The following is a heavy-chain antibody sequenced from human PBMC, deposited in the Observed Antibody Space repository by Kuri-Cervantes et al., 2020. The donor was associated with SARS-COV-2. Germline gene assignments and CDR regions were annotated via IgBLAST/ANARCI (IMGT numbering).Heavy chain of an antibody. CDR1: GFTFSNAW. J-gene: IGHJ4*02. CDR2: IKSKTDGGTT. Sequence: GESLKISCAASGFTFSNAWMSWVRQAPGKGLEWVGRIKSKTDGGTTDYAAPVKGRFTISRDDSKNTLYLQMNSLKTEDTAVYYCARAGSFNYFDYWGQGTLVTVSS. D-gene: IGHD6-13*01. CDR3: ARAGSFNYFDY. V-gene: IGHV3-15*01.